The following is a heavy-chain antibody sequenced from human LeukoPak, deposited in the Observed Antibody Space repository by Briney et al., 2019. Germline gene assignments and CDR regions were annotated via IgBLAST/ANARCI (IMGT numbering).Heavy chain of an antibody. CDR3: AKDQGNYYGSGTRGSFDY. J-gene: IGHJ4*02. Sequence: GGSLRLSCAASGFTFSSYSMSWVRQAPRKGLEWVSVIYSGGSTYYADSVKGRFTISRDNSKNTLYLQMNSLRAEDTAVYYCAKDQGNYYGSGTRGSFDYWGQGTLVTVSS. V-gene: IGHV3-53*01. D-gene: IGHD3-10*01. CDR1: GFTFSSYS. CDR2: IYSGGST.